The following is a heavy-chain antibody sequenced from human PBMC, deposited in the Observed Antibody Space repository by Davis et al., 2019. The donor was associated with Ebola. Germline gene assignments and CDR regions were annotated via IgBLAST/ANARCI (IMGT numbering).Heavy chain of an antibody. CDR2: IYYSGST. D-gene: IGHD3-3*01. Sequence: PSETLSLTCTVSGVSISSHYWTWIRQPPGKGLEWIGYIYYSGSTNYKPSLKSRVTISVDTSKNQFSLKLSSVAAADTAVYYCARGDFWSGYFDYWGRGTLVAVSS. V-gene: IGHV4-59*11. CDR1: GVSISSHY. CDR3: ARGDFWSGYFDY. J-gene: IGHJ4*02.